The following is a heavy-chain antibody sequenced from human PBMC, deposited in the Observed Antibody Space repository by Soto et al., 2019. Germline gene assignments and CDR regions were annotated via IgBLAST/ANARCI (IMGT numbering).Heavy chain of an antibody. J-gene: IGHJ4*02. CDR2: IKQDGSEK. V-gene: IGHV3-7*01. Sequence: EVQLVESGGGLVQPGGSLRLSCAASGFTFSNYWMTWVRQAPGKGLEWVANIKQDGSEKYYVYSVKGRFTISRDNARNSLALQMNSLRAEDTAVYHCAKVGLCGTLRYWPDFWGQGTLVTVSS. D-gene: IGHD3-16*02. CDR1: GFTFSNYW. CDR3: AKVGLCGTLRYWPDF.